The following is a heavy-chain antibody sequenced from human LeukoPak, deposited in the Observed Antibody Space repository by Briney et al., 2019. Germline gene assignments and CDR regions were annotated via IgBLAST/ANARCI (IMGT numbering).Heavy chain of an antibody. CDR1: GFTFSSYA. CDR2: ISYDGSNK. J-gene: IGHJ4*02. D-gene: IGHD6-19*01. Sequence: GGSLRLSCAASGFTFSSYAMHWVRQAPGKGLEWEAVISYDGSNKYYADSVKGRFTISRDNSKNTLYLQMNSLRAEDTAVYYCASPYSSGWYGEAFDSWGQGTLVTVSS. CDR3: ASPYSSGWYGEAFDS. V-gene: IGHV3-30*04.